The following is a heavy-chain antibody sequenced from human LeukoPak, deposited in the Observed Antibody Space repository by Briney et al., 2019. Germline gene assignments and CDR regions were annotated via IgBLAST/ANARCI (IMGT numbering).Heavy chain of an antibody. V-gene: IGHV5-51*01. CDR1: GYSFTSYW. CDR2: IYPGDSDT. D-gene: IGHD3-22*01. CDR3: ARYYYDSSGYWEKRVAFDI. Sequence: GESLKISCKGSGYSFTSYWIGWVRQMPGKGLEWMGIIYPGDSDTRYSPSFQGQVTISADKSISTAYLQWSSLKASDTAMYYCARYYYDSSGYWEKRVAFDIWGQGTMVTVSS. J-gene: IGHJ3*02.